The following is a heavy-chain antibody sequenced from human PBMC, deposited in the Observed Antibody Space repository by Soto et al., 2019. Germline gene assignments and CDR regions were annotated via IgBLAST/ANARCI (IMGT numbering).Heavy chain of an antibody. J-gene: IGHJ4*02. CDR3: ARGRDIVATISLNFDY. CDR2: ISYDGSNK. Sequence: QVQLVESGGGVVQPGRSLRLSCAASGFTFSSYAMHWVRQAPGKGLEWVAVISYDGSNKYYADSAKGRFTISRDNSKNTLYLQMNSLRAEDTAVYYCARGRDIVATISLNFDYWGQGTLVTVSS. CDR1: GFTFSSYA. D-gene: IGHD5-12*01. V-gene: IGHV3-30-3*01.